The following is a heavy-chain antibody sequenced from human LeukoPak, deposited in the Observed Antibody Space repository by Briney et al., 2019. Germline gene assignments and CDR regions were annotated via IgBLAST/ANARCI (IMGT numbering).Heavy chain of an antibody. CDR3: ASYDSGSYSFDY. Sequence: GGSLRLSCAASGFTFDDYAMHWVRQAPGKGLEWVSLISGDGGSTYYADSVKGRFTISRDNSKNTLYLQMNSLRAEDTAVYYCASYDSGSYSFDYWGQGTLVTVSS. J-gene: IGHJ4*02. CDR2: ISGDGGST. V-gene: IGHV3-43*02. CDR1: GFTFDDYA. D-gene: IGHD1-26*01.